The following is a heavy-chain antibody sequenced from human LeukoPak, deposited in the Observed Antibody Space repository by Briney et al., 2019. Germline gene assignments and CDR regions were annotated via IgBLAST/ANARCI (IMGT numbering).Heavy chain of an antibody. V-gene: IGHV4-59*08. J-gene: IGHJ4*02. Sequence: SETLSLTCTVSGASITGYYWSWIRQPPGKGLEWIGYVYYTGSTNYNPSLKSRVTIFPDTSKNQFSLRLTSVTAADTAVYYCARHGVYSSSSYFDYLGQGTLVTVSS. CDR3: ARHGVYSSSSYFDY. D-gene: IGHD6-6*01. CDR1: GASITGYY. CDR2: VYYTGST.